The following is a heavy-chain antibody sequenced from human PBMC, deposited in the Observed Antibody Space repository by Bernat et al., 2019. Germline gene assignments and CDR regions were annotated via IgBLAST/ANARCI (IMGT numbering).Heavy chain of an antibody. CDR3: ARDSRYYYDSSGFDY. V-gene: IGHV3-30-3*01. D-gene: IGHD3-22*01. CDR2: ISYDGSNK. Sequence: QVQLVESGGGVVQPGGSLRLSCAASGFTFSSYAMHWVRQAPGKGLEWVAVISYDGSNKYYADSVKGRFTISRDNSKNTLYLQMNSLRAEDTAVYYCARDSRYYYDSSGFDYWGQGTLVTVSS. CDR1: GFTFSSYA. J-gene: IGHJ4*02.